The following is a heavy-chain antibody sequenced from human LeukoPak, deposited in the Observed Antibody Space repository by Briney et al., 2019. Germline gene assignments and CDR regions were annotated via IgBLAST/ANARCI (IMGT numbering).Heavy chain of an antibody. CDR3: ARDYCSTTSCRFDF. D-gene: IGHD2-2*01. V-gene: IGHV3-21*01. J-gene: IGHJ4*02. CDR1: GFTFSSYS. CDR2: IFSTSSYI. Sequence: GGSLRLSCAASGFTFSSYSMNWVRQAPGKGLEWVSSIFSTSSYIYYADSVKGRFTISRDNAKNSLYLQMNSLRAEDTAVYYCARDYCSTTSCRFDFWGQGTLVTVSS.